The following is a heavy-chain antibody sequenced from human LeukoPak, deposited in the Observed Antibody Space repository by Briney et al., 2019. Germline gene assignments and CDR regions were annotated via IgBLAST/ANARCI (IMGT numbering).Heavy chain of an antibody. CDR2: IIPILRTA. V-gene: IGHV1-69*10. D-gene: IGHD4-17*01. CDR1: GYTFTSYA. J-gene: IGHJ6*03. Sequence: GASVKVSCKASGYTFTSYAISWVRQAPGQGLEWMGGIIPILRTANYAQKFQGRVTITADKSTSTAYMELSSLRSEDTAVYYCARTTYGDYGDADYYYYYYMDVWGKGTTVTVSS. CDR3: ARTTYGDYGDADYYYYYYMDV.